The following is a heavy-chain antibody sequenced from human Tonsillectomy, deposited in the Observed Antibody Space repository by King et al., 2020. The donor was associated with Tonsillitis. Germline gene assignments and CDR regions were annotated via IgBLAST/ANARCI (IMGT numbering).Heavy chain of an antibody. CDR3: AKDSMDRGLINYYYYMDV. CDR2: IIPIFGTA. V-gene: IGHV1-69*01. J-gene: IGHJ6*03. D-gene: IGHD3-10*01. Sequence: VQLVQSGAEVKKPGSSVKVSCKASGGTFSNNAINWVRQAPGQGLEWMGGIIPIFGTAIYAQKFQGRVTITAADSTSTAYMELSSLRSEDTAVYYCAKDSMDRGLINYYYYMDVWGKGTTVTVSS. CDR1: GGTFSNNA.